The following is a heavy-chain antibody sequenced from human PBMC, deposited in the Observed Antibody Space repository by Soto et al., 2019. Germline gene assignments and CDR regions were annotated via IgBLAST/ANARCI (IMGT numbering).Heavy chain of an antibody. CDR1: GYTFSSYG. V-gene: IGHV1-18*01. CDR2: INPSSGET. CDR3: ARDWYPRFDP. D-gene: IGHD6-13*01. Sequence: QIRLVQSGGEVRTPGASVKVSCKASGYTFSSYGITWVQQAPGQGLEWLGWINPSSGETNYAQKFQGRVTVTTDTSTTTGYMELRNLTFDDTAVYYCARDWYPRFDPWGQGTLVTVSS. J-gene: IGHJ5*02.